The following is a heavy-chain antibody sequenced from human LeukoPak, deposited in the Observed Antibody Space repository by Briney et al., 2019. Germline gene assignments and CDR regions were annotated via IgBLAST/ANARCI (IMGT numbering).Heavy chain of an antibody. Sequence: EASVKVSCKASGYTFTSYGISWVRQAPGQGLEWMGWISAYNGNTNYAQKLQGRVTMTTDTSTSTAYMELRSLRSDDTAVYYCARAQNWGSYRQAKTYFDYWGQGTLVTVSS. CDR1: GYTFTSYG. J-gene: IGHJ4*02. V-gene: IGHV1-18*01. D-gene: IGHD3-16*02. CDR3: ARAQNWGSYRQAKTYFDY. CDR2: ISAYNGNT.